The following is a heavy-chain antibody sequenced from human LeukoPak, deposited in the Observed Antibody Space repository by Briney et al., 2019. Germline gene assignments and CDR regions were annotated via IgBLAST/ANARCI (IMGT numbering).Heavy chain of an antibody. J-gene: IGHJ4*02. CDR1: GFTFSSYS. CDR3: ATGVVTAIGPETDY. Sequence: GGSLRLSCAASGFTFSSYSMNWVRQAPGKGLEWVSYISSSSSTIYYADSVKGRFTISRDNSKNTLYLQMNSLRAEDTAVYYCATGVVTAIGPETDYWGQGALVTVSS. D-gene: IGHD2-21*02. V-gene: IGHV3-48*01. CDR2: ISSSSSTI.